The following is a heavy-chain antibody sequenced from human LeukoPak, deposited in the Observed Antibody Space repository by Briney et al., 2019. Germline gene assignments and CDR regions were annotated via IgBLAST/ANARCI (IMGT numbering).Heavy chain of an antibody. CDR1: GGSFSGYY. Sequence: PSETLSLTCAVYGGSFSGYYWSWIRQPPGKGLEWIGEINHSGSTNYNPSLKSRVTISVDTSKNQFSLKLSSVTAADTAVYYCARGLMASSGSSGFGYWGQGTLVTVSS. V-gene: IGHV4-34*01. CDR3: ARGLMASSGSSGFGY. D-gene: IGHD6-19*01. CDR2: INHSGST. J-gene: IGHJ4*02.